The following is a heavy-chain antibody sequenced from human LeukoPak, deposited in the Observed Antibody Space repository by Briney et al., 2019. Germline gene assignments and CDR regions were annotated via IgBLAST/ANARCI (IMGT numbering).Heavy chain of an antibody. Sequence: ASVKVSCKASGYTFTSYDINWVRQATGQGLEWMGWMNPNSGNTGYAQKFQGRVTMTRNTSISTAYMELSSLRSEDTAVYYCARGRFDSSGWYYWGQGTLVTVSS. CDR1: GYTFTSYD. J-gene: IGHJ4*02. CDR3: ARGRFDSSGWYY. V-gene: IGHV1-8*01. CDR2: MNPNSGNT. D-gene: IGHD6-19*01.